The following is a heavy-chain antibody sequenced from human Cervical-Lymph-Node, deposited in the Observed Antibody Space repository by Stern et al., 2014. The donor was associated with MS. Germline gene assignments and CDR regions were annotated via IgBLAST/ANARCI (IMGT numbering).Heavy chain of an antibody. CDR1: GGTFGNYG. V-gene: IGHV1-69*06. J-gene: IGHJ4*02. CDR2: IIPILATA. Sequence: QVQLVQSGAEMKKPGSSLKVSCKASGGTFGNYGITWVRQAPGQGLEWMGGIIPILATANYAQQFQGRVTMTADKSTSTAYTELSSLTSEDTAIYYCARDYSALDSWGQGTLVTVSS. CDR3: ARDYSALDS. D-gene: IGHD2-15*01.